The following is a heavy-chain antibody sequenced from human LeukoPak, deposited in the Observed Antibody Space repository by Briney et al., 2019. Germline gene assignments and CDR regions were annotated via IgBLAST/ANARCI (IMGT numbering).Heavy chain of an antibody. D-gene: IGHD3-10*01. Sequence: GGSLRLSCATSGFTFNSFGMHWARQAPGKGLEWVANIKQDGSEKYYVDSVKGRFTISRDNAKNSLYLQMNSLRGEDTAVYYCARDWGLTYYYFYYYMDVWGKGTTVTVSS. CDR3: ARDWGLTYYYFYYYMDV. CDR1: GFTFNSFG. J-gene: IGHJ6*03. CDR2: IKQDGSEK. V-gene: IGHV3-7*01.